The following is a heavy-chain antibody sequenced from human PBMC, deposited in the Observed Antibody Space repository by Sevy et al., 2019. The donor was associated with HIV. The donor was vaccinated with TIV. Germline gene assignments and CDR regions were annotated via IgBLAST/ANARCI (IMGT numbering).Heavy chain of an antibody. J-gene: IGHJ4*02. CDR3: ARDKPQGVVVLPGSMWGGIDY. V-gene: IGHV1-18*01. Sequence: ASLKVSCRASGYTFRNYGISWARQAPGQGLEWLGWISAYTGDTDFAQKVKARVTLTSDTSTNTAYLELRSLRSDDTAVYYCARDKPQGVVVLPGSMWGGIDYWGQGTLVTVSS. CDR1: GYTFRNYG. D-gene: IGHD2-2*01. CDR2: ISAYTGDT.